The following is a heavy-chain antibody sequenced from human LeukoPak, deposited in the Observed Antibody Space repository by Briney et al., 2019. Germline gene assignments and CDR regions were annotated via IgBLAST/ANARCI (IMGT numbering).Heavy chain of an antibody. CDR2: IYSSGRT. J-gene: IGHJ4*02. D-gene: IGHD3-10*01. CDR3: ARHRRDYYGSGRMYYFDY. Sequence: PSETLSLTCTVSGDSINSNNYYWSWIRQPAGKGLEWIGRIYSSGRTNYNPSLKSRVTISVDTSKNQFSLKLSSVTAADTAVYYCARHRRDYYGSGRMYYFDYWGQGTLVTVSS. CDR1: GDSINSNNYY. V-gene: IGHV4-61*02.